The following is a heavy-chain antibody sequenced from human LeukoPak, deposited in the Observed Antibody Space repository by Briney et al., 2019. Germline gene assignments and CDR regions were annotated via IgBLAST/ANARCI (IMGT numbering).Heavy chain of an antibody. CDR3: ARAVVVTAYDF. CDR1: GGSFSGYY. J-gene: IGHJ4*02. D-gene: IGHD2-21*02. CDR2: INHSGST. Sequence: PSETLSLTCADYGGSFSGYYWSWIRQPPGKGLEWIGEINHSGSTNYNPSLKSRVTISVDTSKNQFSLKLSSVTAADTAVYYCARAVVVTAYDFWGQGTLVTVSS. V-gene: IGHV4-34*01.